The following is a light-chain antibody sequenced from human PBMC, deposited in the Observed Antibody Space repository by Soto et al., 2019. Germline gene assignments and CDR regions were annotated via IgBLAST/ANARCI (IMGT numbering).Light chain of an antibody. CDR1: SSNIGINT. V-gene: IGLV1-44*01. CDR2: SNN. J-gene: IGLJ1*01. CDR3: AAWDDSLNGV. Sequence: QSVLTQPHSASGTPGQRVTISCSGSSSNIGINTVNWYQQLPGTAPKLLIYSNNQRPSGVPDRFSGSKSGTSASLAISGLQSEDEADYYCAAWDDSLNGVFGTGTKVTVL.